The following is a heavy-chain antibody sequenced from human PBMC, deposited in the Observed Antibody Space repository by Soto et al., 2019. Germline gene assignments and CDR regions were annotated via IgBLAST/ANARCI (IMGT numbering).Heavy chain of an antibody. V-gene: IGHV1-69*01. CDR2: IIPIFGTA. CDR3: AREVFNEVVVSHYGMDV. J-gene: IGHJ6*02. D-gene: IGHD3-22*01. CDR1: GGTFSSYA. Sequence: QVQLVQSGAEVKKPGSSVKVSCKASGGTFSSYAISWVRQAPGQGLKWMGGIIPIFGTANYAQKFQGRVTITADESTSTAYMELSSLRSEDTAVYYCAREVFNEVVVSHYGMDVWGQGTTVTVSS.